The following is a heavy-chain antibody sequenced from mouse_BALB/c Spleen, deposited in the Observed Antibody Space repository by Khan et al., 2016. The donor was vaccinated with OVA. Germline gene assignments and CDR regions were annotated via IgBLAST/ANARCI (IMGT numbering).Heavy chain of an antibody. Sequence: EVKLEESGPSLVKPSQTLSLTCSVTGDSITSGYWSWIRKFPGNKLEYMGYMIYSGYTDYNPSLKSRLAITRHTSKNQYYMQLNSVTTEDTATYYCARSTYRYAFAYWGQGTLVTVSA. CDR2: MIYSGYT. J-gene: IGHJ3*01. CDR3: ARSTYRYAFAY. D-gene: IGHD2-14*01. CDR1: GDSITSGY. V-gene: IGHV3-8*02.